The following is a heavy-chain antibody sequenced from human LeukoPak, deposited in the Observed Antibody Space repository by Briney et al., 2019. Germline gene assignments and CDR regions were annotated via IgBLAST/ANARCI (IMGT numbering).Heavy chain of an antibody. CDR1: GGTFSSYA. J-gene: IGHJ6*04. D-gene: IGHD2-2*01. V-gene: IGHV1-69*06. Sequence: ASVKVSCKASGGTFSSYAISWVRQAPGQGLEWMGGIIPIFGTANYAQKFQGRVTITADKSTSTAYMELSSLRSEDTAVYYCARGPPLRYCSSTSCSYYYHYYGMDVWGKGTTVTVSS. CDR3: ARGPPLRYCSSTSCSYYYHYYGMDV. CDR2: IIPIFGTA.